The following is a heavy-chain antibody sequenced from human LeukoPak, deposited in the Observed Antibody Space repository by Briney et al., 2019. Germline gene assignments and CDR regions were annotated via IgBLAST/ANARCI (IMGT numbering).Heavy chain of an antibody. CDR3: AKGGVPAYYFDY. V-gene: IGHV3-30*04. CDR2: ISYDGSNE. D-gene: IGHD2-2*01. Sequence: GGSLRLSCAASGFTFSSYVMHWVRQAPGKGLEWVAIISYDGSNEYYADSVKGRFTISRDNSKNTLYLQMNSLTTEDTAVYYCAKGGVPAYYFDYWGQGTLVTVSS. J-gene: IGHJ4*02. CDR1: GFTFSSYV.